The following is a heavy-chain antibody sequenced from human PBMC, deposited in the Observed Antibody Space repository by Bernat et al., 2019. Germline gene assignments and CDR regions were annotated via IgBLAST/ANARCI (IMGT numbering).Heavy chain of an antibody. Sequence: EVELLESGGGLVQPGGSLRLSCAASGFTFSSYAMSWVRQAPGKGLEWVSVIYSGGSTYYADSVKGRFTISRDNSKNTLYLQMNSLRAEDTAVYYCAREGGQLGITYFDYWGQGTLVTVSS. J-gene: IGHJ4*02. V-gene: IGHV3-66*01. CDR2: IYSGGST. CDR3: AREGGQLGITYFDY. D-gene: IGHD6-6*01. CDR1: GFTFSSYA.